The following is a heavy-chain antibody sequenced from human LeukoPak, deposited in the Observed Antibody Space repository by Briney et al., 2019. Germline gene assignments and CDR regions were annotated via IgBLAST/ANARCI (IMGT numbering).Heavy chain of an antibody. J-gene: IGHJ6*02. CDR1: GFTFSSYS. CDR3: ARDLYGILTGYFRRSYGMDV. CDR2: ISSSSSYI. D-gene: IGHD3-9*01. V-gene: IGHV3-21*01. Sequence: GGSLRLSCAASGFTFSSYSMNWVRQAPGKGLEWVSSISSSSSYIYYADSVKGRFTISRDNAKNSLYLQMNSLRAEDTAVYYCARDLYGILTGYFRRSYGMDVWGQGTTVTVSS.